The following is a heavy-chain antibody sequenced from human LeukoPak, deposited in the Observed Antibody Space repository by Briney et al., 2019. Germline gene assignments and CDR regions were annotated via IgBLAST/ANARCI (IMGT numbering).Heavy chain of an antibody. CDR3: ARGIRERWLQLRSRFAY. Sequence: SETLSLTCAVYGGSFSGYYWSWIRQPPGKGLEWIGEINHSGSTNYNPSLKSRVTISVDTSKNQFSLKLSSVTAADTAVYYCARGIRERWLQLRSRFAYWGQGTLVTVSS. CDR2: INHSGST. V-gene: IGHV4-34*01. J-gene: IGHJ4*02. CDR1: GGSFSGYY. D-gene: IGHD5-24*01.